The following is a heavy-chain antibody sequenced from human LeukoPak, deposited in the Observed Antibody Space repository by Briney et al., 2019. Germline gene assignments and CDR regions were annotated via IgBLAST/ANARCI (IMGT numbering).Heavy chain of an antibody. CDR2: IYYSGST. CDR1: GVSITSYY. J-gene: IGHJ4*02. CDR3: ARDKVPGDS. Sequence: PSETLPLTCTVSGVSITSYYWNWIRQPPGKGLEWIGYIYYSGSTVYIPSLKSRVTISVDTSRNQFSLKLSSVTAADTAIYYCARDKVPGDSWGQGTLVTVSS. V-gene: IGHV4-59*01.